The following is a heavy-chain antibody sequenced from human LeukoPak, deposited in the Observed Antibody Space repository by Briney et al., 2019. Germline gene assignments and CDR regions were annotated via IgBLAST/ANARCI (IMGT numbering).Heavy chain of an antibody. D-gene: IGHD6-13*01. CDR2: IIPIFGTA. Sequence: ASVKVSCKASGYTFNKYGVHWVRQAPGQGLEWMGGIIPIFGTANYAQKFQGRVTITADESTSTAYMELSSLRSEDTAVYYCARDGGDSSFNWFDPWGQGTLVTVSS. J-gene: IGHJ5*02. CDR3: ARDGGDSSFNWFDP. CDR1: GYTFNKYG. V-gene: IGHV1-69*13.